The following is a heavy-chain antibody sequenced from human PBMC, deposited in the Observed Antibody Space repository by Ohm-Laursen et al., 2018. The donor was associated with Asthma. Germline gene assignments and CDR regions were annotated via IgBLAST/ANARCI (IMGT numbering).Heavy chain of an antibody. Sequence: SDTLSLTCALSGASFSTYYWSWIRQPPGKGLEWIGYIYYSGSTNYNPSLKSRVTISVDTSKNQFSLKLSSVTAADTAVYYCAREYSGSYPDYWGQGTLVTVSS. CDR3: AREYSGSYPDY. CDR1: GASFSTYY. D-gene: IGHD1-26*01. J-gene: IGHJ4*02. V-gene: IGHV4-59*01. CDR2: IYYSGST.